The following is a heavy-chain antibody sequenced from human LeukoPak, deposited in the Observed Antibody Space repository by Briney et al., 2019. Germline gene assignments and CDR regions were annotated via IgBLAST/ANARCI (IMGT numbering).Heavy chain of an antibody. CDR1: GYNFPSYW. V-gene: IGHV5-10-1*01. D-gene: IGHD6-19*01. Sequence: GESLKISFKGSGYNFPSYWISWVRQMPGKGLEWMGRIDPSNSYTEYSPSFQDHVTNSVDKSMTTAYLQWSGLKASDTAMYYCARLSDSRGDDYWGQGTLVTVSS. CDR2: IDPSNSYT. J-gene: IGHJ4*02. CDR3: ARLSDSRGDDY.